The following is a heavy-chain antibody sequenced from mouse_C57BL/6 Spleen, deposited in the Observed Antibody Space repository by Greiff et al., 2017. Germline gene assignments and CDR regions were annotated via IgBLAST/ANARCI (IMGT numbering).Heavy chain of an antibody. V-gene: IGHV14-1*01. J-gene: IGHJ1*03. D-gene: IGHD2-4*01. CDR1: GFNIKDYY. CDR2: IDPEDGDT. CDR3: TTSDYDGYWYFDV. Sequence: EVQLQQSGAELVRPGASVKLSCTASGFNIKDYYMHWVKQRPEQGLEWIGRIDPEDGDTEYAPKFQGKATMTADTSSNTAYLQLSSLTSEDTAVYYCTTSDYDGYWYFDVWGTGTTVTVAS.